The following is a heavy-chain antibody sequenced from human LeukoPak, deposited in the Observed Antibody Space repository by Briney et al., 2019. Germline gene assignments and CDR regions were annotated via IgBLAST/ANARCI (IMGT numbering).Heavy chain of an antibody. CDR2: IYYSGTT. D-gene: IGHD3-3*01. V-gene: IGHV4-39*01. CDR3: ARLRFDFWSGYTHPYFDY. J-gene: IGHJ4*02. Sequence: NPSETLSLTCTVSGGSISSSSYSWGWIRQPPGKVLEWIGSIYYSGTTYYNPSLKSRVTISVDTSKIQFSLKPSSVAAPDTAVYFCARLRFDFWSGYTHPYFDYWGQGTLVTVSS. CDR1: GGSISSSSYS.